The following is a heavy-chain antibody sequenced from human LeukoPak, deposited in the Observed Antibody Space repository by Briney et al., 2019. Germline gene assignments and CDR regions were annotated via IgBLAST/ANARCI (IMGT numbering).Heavy chain of an antibody. V-gene: IGHV4-39*07. CDR3: ARGLGYCSSTSCYGLYNWFDP. J-gene: IGHJ5*02. Sequence: SETLSLTCTVSGGSISSSSYYWGWIRQPQGKGLEWIGSIYYSGSTNYNPSLKSRVTISVDTSKNQFSLKLSSVTAADTAVYYCARGLGYCSSTSCYGLYNWFDPWGQGTLVTVSS. CDR2: IYYSGST. CDR1: GGSISSSSYY. D-gene: IGHD2-2*01.